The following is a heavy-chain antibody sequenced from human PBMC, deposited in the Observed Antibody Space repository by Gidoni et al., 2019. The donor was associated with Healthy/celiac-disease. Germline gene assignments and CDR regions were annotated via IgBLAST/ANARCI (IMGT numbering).Heavy chain of an antibody. V-gene: IGHV3-23*01. J-gene: IGHJ4*02. CDR3: ARAIWFGELKGRYYFDY. CDR1: GFTFSSYA. CDR2: ISGSGGST. Sequence: EVQLLESGGGLVQPGGSLRLSCAASGFTFSSYAMSWVRQAPGKGLEWVSAISGSGGSTYYADSVKGRFTISRDNSKNTLYLQMNSLRAEDTAVYYCARAIWFGELKGRYYFDYWGQGTLVTVSS. D-gene: IGHD3-10*01.